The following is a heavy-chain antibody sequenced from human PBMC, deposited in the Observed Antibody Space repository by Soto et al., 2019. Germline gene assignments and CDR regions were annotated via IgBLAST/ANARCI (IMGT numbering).Heavy chain of an antibody. CDR2: ISYSGST. Sequence: QVQLQESGPGLVKPSQTLSLTCTVSGGSISSGGYYWSWIRQHPGKGLEWIGYISYSGSTYYNPSLKSRVTISVDTSKNQFSLKVYSVTVADTAVYYCARDKVYGMDVWGQGTTVTVSS. CDR1: GGSISSGGYY. V-gene: IGHV4-31*03. CDR3: ARDKVYGMDV. J-gene: IGHJ6*02.